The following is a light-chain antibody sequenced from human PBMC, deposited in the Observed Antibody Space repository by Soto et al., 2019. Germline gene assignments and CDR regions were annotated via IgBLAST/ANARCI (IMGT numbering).Light chain of an antibody. J-gene: IGKJ1*01. CDR2: DAS. CDR1: QDISNY. Sequence: DIQMTQSPSSLSASVGDRVTITCQASQDISNYLNWYQQKPGKAPKLLIYDASNLETGVPSRFSGSGSETDFTFHISSLQPEDIATYYCQQYDNLPWTFGRGTKVEIK. CDR3: QQYDNLPWT. V-gene: IGKV1-33*01.